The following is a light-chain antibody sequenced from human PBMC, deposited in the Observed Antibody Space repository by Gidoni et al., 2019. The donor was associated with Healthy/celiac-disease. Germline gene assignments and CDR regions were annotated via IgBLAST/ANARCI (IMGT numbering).Light chain of an antibody. CDR2: DAS. Sequence: EIVLTQSPATLSLSPGERATLSCRASQRVSSYLALYQQKPGQAPRLLIYDASNRATGIPARFSGSESGTDFTLTISSLEPEDFAVYYCQQRSNWPPVTFGGGTKVEIK. V-gene: IGKV3-11*01. CDR3: QQRSNWPPVT. CDR1: QRVSSY. J-gene: IGKJ4*01.